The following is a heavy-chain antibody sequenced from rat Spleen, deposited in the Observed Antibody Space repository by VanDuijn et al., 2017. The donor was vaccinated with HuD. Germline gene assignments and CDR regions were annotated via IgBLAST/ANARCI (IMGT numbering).Heavy chain of an antibody. CDR2: ISTSGGST. D-gene: IGHD1-9*01. J-gene: IGHJ2*01. CDR1: GFTFSSFP. CDR3: TRHTYYGYNYFDY. Sequence: EVQLVESGGGLVQPGRSMKLSCAASGFTFSSFPMAWVRQAPTKGLEWVATISTSGGSTYYRDSVKGRFTISRDNAKSTLYLQMNSLRSEDTATYYCTRHTYYGYNYFDYWGQGVMVTVSS. V-gene: IGHV5-46*01.